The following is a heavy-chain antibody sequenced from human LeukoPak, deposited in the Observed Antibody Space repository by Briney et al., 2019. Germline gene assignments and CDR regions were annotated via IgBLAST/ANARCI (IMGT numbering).Heavy chain of an antibody. CDR2: IKQDGSDK. J-gene: IGHJ5*02. Sequence: PGGSLRLSCAASGFTLSTYWMSWVRQAPGKGQEWVANIKQDGSDKYYVGSVKGRFTISRDNAKNSLYLQMNSLRAEDTAVYYCARSRKYDNSGYGPSTDPCGQGTLVTVSS. V-gene: IGHV3-7*05. CDR1: GFTLSTYW. CDR3: ARSRKYDNSGYGPSTDP. D-gene: IGHD3-22*01.